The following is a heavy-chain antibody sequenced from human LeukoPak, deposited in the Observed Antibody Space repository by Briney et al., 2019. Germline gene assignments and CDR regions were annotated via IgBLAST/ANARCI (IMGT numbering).Heavy chain of an antibody. CDR2: ISSTSAYT. D-gene: IGHD2-8*02. V-gene: IGHV3-11*06. CDR3: ARGGTGAFDY. Sequence: PGGSLRLSCAASGFPFTSGFTFSDSYMRWIRPAPGRGLEWVSYISSTSAYTSYADSVRGRFTISRDNANNSLFLQMNGLRAEDTAIYYCARGGTGAFDYWGQGTLVTVSS. J-gene: IGHJ4*02. CDR1: GFPFTSGFTFSDSY.